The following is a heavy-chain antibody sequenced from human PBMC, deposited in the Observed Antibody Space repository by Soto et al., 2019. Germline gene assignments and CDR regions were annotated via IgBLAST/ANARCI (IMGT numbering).Heavy chain of an antibody. Sequence: SENLSHTCTVSGGSITTSGDYWSWIRQHPGKGLEWIGYISHSGITEYNPSLKSRLTLSIDTSKNQFSLEMNSVTAADTAVYDCARVSHDSNYGWVSPWGQGTPVT. J-gene: IGHJ5*01. D-gene: IGHD3-16*01. CDR2: ISHSGIT. CDR3: ARVSHDSNYGWVSP. CDR1: GGSITTSGDY. V-gene: IGHV4-31*03.